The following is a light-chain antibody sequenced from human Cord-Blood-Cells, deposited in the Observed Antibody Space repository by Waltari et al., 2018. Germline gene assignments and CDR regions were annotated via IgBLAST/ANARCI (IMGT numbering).Light chain of an antibody. CDR1: SSDLGGYTY. CDR3: SSYTSSSTLV. J-gene: IGLJ2*01. CDR2: EVS. V-gene: IGLV2-14*01. Sequence: QSALTQPASVSRSPGQSITISCTGTSSDLGGYTYVSWYQQHPGKAPKLMIYEVSNRPSGVSNRFSGSKSGNTASLTISGLQAEDEADYYCSSYTSSSTLVFGGGTKLTVL.